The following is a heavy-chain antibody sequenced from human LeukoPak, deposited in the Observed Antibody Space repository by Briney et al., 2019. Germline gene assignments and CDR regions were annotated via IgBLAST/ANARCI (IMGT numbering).Heavy chain of an antibody. CDR1: GGSFSRYH. J-gene: IGHJ4*02. Sequence: SETLSLTCAVYGGSFSRYHWRGTRQPPGKGLEWIRENNHSGSTNQNPSLKSRVTISVDTSKNQFSLKLSSVSAADTAVYYCARGGMMSFGVVIGRAFDYWGQGTLVTVSS. CDR3: ARGGMMSFGVVIGRAFDY. D-gene: IGHD3-3*01. V-gene: IGHV4-34*01. CDR2: NNHSGST.